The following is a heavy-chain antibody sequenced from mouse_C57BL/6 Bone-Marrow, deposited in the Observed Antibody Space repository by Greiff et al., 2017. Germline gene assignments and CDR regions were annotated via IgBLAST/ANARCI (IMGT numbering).Heavy chain of an antibody. Sequence: QVQLQQSGPGLVQPSQSLSITCTVSGFSLTSYGVHWVRQSPGKGLKWLGVILRGGSTDYNAAFMSKLSITKDHSKSQVFFQMNSLQADDTAIYYCAKRGKRGFAYWGQGTLVTVSA. V-gene: IGHV2-5*01. J-gene: IGHJ3*01. CDR3: AKRGKRGFAY. CDR2: ILRGGST. CDR1: GFSLTSYG.